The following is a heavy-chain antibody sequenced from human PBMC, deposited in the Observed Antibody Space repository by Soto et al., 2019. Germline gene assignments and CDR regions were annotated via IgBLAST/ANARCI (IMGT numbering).Heavy chain of an antibody. CDR2: ISGSGGST. Sequence: EVQLLESGGGLVQPGGSLRLSCAASGFTFSNYGMSWVRQAPGKGLEWVSVISGSGGSTYYADSVKGRFTLSRDNSKNTVYVQMNSLRAEETAVYYCAKDSPVGVPLLRDLHDWGQGTLVTVSS. CDR1: GFTFSNYG. CDR3: AKDSPVGVPLLRDLHD. V-gene: IGHV3-23*01. J-gene: IGHJ1*01. D-gene: IGHD3-9*01.